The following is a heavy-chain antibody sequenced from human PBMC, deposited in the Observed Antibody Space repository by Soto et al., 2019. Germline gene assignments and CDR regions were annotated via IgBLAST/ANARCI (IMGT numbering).Heavy chain of an antibody. J-gene: IGHJ5*02. CDR1: GGSISSGGYY. CDR2: IYYSGST. Sequence: QVQLQESGPGLVKPSQTLSLTCTVSGGSISSGGYYWSWIRQHPGKGLEWIGYIYYSGSTYYNPSLKSRVPISVDTSKNQFSLKLSSVTAADTAVYCCARLWEVIDFWSGYRVFDPWGQGTLVTVSS. CDR3: ARLWEVIDFWSGYRVFDP. V-gene: IGHV4-31*03. D-gene: IGHD3-3*01.